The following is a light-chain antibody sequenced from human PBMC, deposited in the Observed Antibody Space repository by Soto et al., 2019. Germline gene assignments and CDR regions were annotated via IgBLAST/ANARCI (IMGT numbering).Light chain of an antibody. CDR1: QSVSSN. V-gene: IGKV3-15*01. Sequence: EIVMTQSPATLSVSPGERATLSCRASQSVSSNLAWYQQKPGQAPRLLSYGASPRATGIPARFSGSGSETEFILTISSLQSEDFAVYYCQQYNKWPLTFGGGTKVEIK. CDR2: GAS. CDR3: QQYNKWPLT. J-gene: IGKJ4*01.